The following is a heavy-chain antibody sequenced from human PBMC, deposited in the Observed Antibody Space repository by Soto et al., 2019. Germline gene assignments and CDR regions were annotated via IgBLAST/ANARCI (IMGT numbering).Heavy chain of an antibody. J-gene: IGHJ6*02. CDR3: SKDRVAARPLYQYYGMDV. CDR1: GFTFSSYG. CDR2: ISYDGSNK. Sequence: QVQLVESGGGVVQPGRSLRLSCAASGFTFSSYGMHWVRQAPGKGLEWVAVISYDGSNKYYADSVQGRFTISRDKSKNTLYLQMHRLRAEDTAESYFSKDRVAARPLYQYYGMDVWGQGTTVTLSS. D-gene: IGHD6-6*01. V-gene: IGHV3-30*18.